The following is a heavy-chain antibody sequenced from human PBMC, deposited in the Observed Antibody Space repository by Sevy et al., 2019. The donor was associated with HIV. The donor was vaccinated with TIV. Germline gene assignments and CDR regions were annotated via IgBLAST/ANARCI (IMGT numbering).Heavy chain of an antibody. CDR1: GFTFSSYP. V-gene: IGHV3-23*01. D-gene: IGHD1-26*01. CDR2: ISGSGGNT. J-gene: IGHJ4*02. Sequence: GGSLRLSCAASGFTFSSYPMSWVRQAPGKGLDWVSGISGSGGNTYYADSVKGRFTISRDNSKNTLYLQMNSLRAEDTAVYYCAKELGTTREGDFDYWGQGTLVTVSS. CDR3: AKELGTTREGDFDY.